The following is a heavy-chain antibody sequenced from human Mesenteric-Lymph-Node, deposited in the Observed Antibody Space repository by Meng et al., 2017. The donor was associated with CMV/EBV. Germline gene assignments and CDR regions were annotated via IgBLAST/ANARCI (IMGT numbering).Heavy chain of an antibody. J-gene: IGHJ4*02. D-gene: IGHD1-1*01. V-gene: IGHV3-53*01. Sequence: GESLKISCAVSGFSVTSYFMTWVRQAPGKGLEYVSFIRSDDSTNYAKSVQGRLTISRDNSKNTVFLLMNSLRAEDTALYYCARACRQVNNCYLDYWGQGTLVTVSS. CDR2: IRSDDST. CDR1: GFSVTSYF. CDR3: ARACRQVNNCYLDY.